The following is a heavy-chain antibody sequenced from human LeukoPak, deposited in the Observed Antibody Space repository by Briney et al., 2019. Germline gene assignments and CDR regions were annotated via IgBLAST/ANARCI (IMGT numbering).Heavy chain of an antibody. CDR2: INPNSGDT. CDR1: GYTFTSYY. J-gene: IGHJ4*02. V-gene: IGHV1-2*06. Sequence: ASVKVSCKASGYTFTSYYMHWVRQAPGHGLEWMGRINPNSGDTNYAQNFQGRVTMTRDTSISTAYMELSSLRSDDTAVYYCAKSDAHESWGQGTLVTVSA. CDR3: AKSDAHES.